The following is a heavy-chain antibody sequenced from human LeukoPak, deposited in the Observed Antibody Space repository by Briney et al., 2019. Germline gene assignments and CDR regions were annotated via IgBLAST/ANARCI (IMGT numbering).Heavy chain of an antibody. CDR3: ARETMVRGVNADY. D-gene: IGHD3-10*01. J-gene: IGHJ4*02. V-gene: IGHV3-30*03. Sequence: PGGSLRLSCAASGFTFSSYGMHWVRQAPGKGLEWVAVISYDGSNKYYADSVKGRFTISRDDSSDTLYLQMNSLRAEDTAVYYCARETMVRGVNADYWGQGTLVSVSS. CDR1: GFTFSSYG. CDR2: ISYDGSNK.